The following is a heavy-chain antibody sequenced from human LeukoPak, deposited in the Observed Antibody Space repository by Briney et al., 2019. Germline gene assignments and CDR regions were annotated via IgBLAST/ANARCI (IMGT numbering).Heavy chain of an antibody. CDR2: LNSYTGDA. Sequence: GASVKVSCKASGYTFTDYFIHWVRQAPGQGLVRMGWLNSYTGDARYEQKFQGRVTLTGDKTISTAYMEMSGLTSDDTAVYFCARASTVAAASTERRPFDIWGQGTVVTVSS. V-gene: IGHV1-2*02. J-gene: IGHJ3*02. CDR3: ARASTVAAASTERRPFDI. CDR1: GYTFTDYF. D-gene: IGHD6-25*01.